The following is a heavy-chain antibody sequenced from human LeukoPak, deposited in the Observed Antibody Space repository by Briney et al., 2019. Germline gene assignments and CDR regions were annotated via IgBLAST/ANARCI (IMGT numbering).Heavy chain of an antibody. J-gene: IGHJ2*01. CDR2: IYYSGST. Sequence: SENLSLTCTVSGGSISSYYWSWIRQPPGKGLEWIGYIYYSGSTNYNPSLKSRVTISVDTSKNQFSLKLSSVTAADTAVYYCARAKAAAGPGDWYFDLWGRGTLVTVSS. CDR1: GGSISSYY. D-gene: IGHD6-13*01. V-gene: IGHV4-59*01. CDR3: ARAKAAAGPGDWYFDL.